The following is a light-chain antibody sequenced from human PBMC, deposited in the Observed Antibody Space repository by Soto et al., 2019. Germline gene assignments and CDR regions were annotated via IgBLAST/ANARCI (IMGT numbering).Light chain of an antibody. CDR2: AAS. Sequence: DIQMTQSPSSLSASVEDRVIITCRASQSISNHLNWYQQKPGKXXKXXIFAASSLQSGVPSRFSGSRSGPDFTLTISSLQPEDFETYYCQQSYSSPPTFGQGTKVDIK. J-gene: IGKJ1*01. V-gene: IGKV1-39*01. CDR1: QSISNH. CDR3: QQSYSSPPT.